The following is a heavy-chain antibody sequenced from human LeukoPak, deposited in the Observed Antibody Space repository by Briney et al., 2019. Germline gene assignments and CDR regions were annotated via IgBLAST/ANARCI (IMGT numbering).Heavy chain of an antibody. Sequence: SETLSLTCTVSGVSINNYYWSWIRQPPGKGLEWIGYIYYSGSTNYNPSLKSRVTISVDTSKNQFSLKLSSVTAADTAVYYCARVTNSYDFWSGYYTESNWFDPWGQGTLVTVSS. CDR1: GVSINNYY. CDR3: ARVTNSYDFWSGYYTESNWFDP. V-gene: IGHV4-59*01. CDR2: IYYSGST. D-gene: IGHD3-3*01. J-gene: IGHJ5*02.